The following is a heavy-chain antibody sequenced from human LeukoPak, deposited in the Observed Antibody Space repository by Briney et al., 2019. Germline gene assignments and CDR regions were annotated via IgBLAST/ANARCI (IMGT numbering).Heavy chain of an antibody. D-gene: IGHD3-3*01. CDR2: VNPHSGDT. V-gene: IGHV1-2*02. CDR3: ARDFDYGDY. J-gene: IGHJ4*02. Sequence: GASVTVSCKASGYTFTAYYMHWVRQAPGQGLEWMGWVNPHSGDTKYAQKFQGRVTMTRDTSITTAFMELSRLRSDDTAVYFCARDFDYGDYWGQGTLVTVSS. CDR1: GYTFTAYY.